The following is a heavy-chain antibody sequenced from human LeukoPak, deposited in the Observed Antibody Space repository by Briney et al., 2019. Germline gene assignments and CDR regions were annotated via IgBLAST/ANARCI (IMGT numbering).Heavy chain of an antibody. CDR1: GGSISSSSYY. Sequence: SETLSFTCTVSGGSISSSSYYWGWIRQPPGKGLEWIGSIYYSGSTYYNPSLKSRVTISVDTSKNQFSLKLSSVTAADTAVYYCARQVVSSSWRAEYFQHWGQGTLVTVSS. CDR2: IYYSGST. V-gene: IGHV4-39*01. CDR3: ARQVVSSSWRAEYFQH. J-gene: IGHJ1*01. D-gene: IGHD6-13*01.